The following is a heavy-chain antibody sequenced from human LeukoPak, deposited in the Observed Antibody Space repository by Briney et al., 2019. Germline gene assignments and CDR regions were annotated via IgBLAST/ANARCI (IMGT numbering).Heavy chain of an antibody. Sequence: PSETLSLTCAVYGGSFSGYYWSWIRQPPGKGLKWIGEINHSGSTNYNPSLKSRVTISVDTSKNQFSLKLSSVTAADTAVYYCARSARPSRYYYMDVWGKGTTVTVSS. CDR2: INHSGST. D-gene: IGHD6-6*01. CDR3: ARSARPSRYYYMDV. CDR1: GGSFSGYY. J-gene: IGHJ6*03. V-gene: IGHV4-34*01.